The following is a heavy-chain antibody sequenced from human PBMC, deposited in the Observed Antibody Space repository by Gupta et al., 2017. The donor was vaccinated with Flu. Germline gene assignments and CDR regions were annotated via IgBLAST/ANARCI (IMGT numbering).Heavy chain of an antibody. D-gene: IGHD1-26*01. CDR3: AGGDHSGDYNRPPFDI. Sequence: IYYWSWVRKSPGKGLEWIGYAYSSGSTNYNPAFNSRATISGDKSKNQFSLSLRSVTAADTAVYFCAGGDHSGDYNRPPFDIWGKGAMVAVSS. J-gene: IGHJ3*02. CDR1: IYY. CDR2: AYSSGST. V-gene: IGHV4-59*01.